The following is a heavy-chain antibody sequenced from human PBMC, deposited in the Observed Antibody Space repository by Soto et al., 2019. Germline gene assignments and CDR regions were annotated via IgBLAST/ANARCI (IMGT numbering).Heavy chain of an antibody. CDR3: ARLPQDYYYHGMDV. V-gene: IGHV5-51*01. J-gene: IGHJ6*02. CDR2: IYPSDSDT. Sequence: PGESLKISCKGSGYSFSTFWIGWVRQMPGKGLEWMGIIYPSDSDTRYSPSFQGQVTISADKSSRTAYLQWSSLKASDSAMYYCARLPQDYYYHGMDVWGQGTKVTVCS. CDR1: GYSFSTFW.